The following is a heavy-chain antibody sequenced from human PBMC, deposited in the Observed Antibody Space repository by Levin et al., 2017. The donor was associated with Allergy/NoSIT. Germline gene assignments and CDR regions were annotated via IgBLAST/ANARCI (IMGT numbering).Heavy chain of an antibody. CDR2: IKSDGVST. J-gene: IGHJ4*02. D-gene: IGHD5-12*01. V-gene: IGHV3-74*01. Sequence: PGGSLRLSYEASGLTFSNYWMHWIRQVPGKGPVWVSFIKSDGVSTNYAASVKGRFTISSDNAKNTLYLQMNSLRAEDTALYYCATGPYSGYEFWGQGTRVTVSS. CDR1: GLTFSNYW. CDR3: ATGPYSGYEF.